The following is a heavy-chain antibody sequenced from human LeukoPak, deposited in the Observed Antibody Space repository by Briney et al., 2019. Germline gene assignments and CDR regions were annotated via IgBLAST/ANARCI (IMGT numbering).Heavy chain of an antibody. J-gene: IGHJ4*02. CDR2: INPSGGST. Sequence: ASVKVSCKASGYTFTSYYMHWVRQAPGQGLEWMGIINPSGGSTSYAQKFQGRVTMTRDTSTSTVYMELSSLRSEDTAVYYCARDVGYCSSTSCYSFDYWGQGTLVTVSS. CDR3: ARDVGYCSSTSCYSFDY. D-gene: IGHD2-2*02. V-gene: IGHV1-46*01. CDR1: GYTFTSYY.